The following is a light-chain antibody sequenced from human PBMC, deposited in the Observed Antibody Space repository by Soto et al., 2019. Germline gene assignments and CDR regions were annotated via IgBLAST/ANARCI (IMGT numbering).Light chain of an antibody. CDR1: QSISTY. CDR3: HQKYRLPRT. CDR2: GAS. J-gene: IGKJ1*01. V-gene: IGKV1-39*01. Sequence: DIEMTQSPSSLSASVGDIVTINCRASQSISTYLNWYQKKPGKAPKSLIYGASTLQSGVPSRFSGGGSGTDFTLTISSLQPEDFATYFCHQKYRLPRTFGQGTKVDIK.